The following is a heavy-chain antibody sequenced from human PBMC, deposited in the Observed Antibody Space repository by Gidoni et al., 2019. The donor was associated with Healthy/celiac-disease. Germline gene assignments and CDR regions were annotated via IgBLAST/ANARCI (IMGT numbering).Heavy chain of an antibody. D-gene: IGHD5-18*01. CDR1: GYSFTSYW. CDR3: ASLPVDTAMVTDYYYYGMDV. J-gene: IGHJ6*02. Sequence: CQGSGYSFTSYWISWVRQMPVTGLEWMGRIAPSDSYTNYTPSSQGHVTISAEKSISTAYLQWSSLEASDTAMYYCASLPVDTAMVTDYYYYGMDVWGQGTTVTVSS. CDR2: IAPSDSYT. V-gene: IGHV5-10-1*01.